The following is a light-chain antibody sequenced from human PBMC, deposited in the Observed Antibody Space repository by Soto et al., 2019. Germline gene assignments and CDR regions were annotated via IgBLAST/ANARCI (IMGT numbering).Light chain of an antibody. Sequence: AIQMTQSPSSLSASVGDRVAITCRASQGIRNNLGWYQQKPGKAPKLLIYAASSLQSGVPSRFSGSGSGTDFTLTISSLQPEDFATYFCLKDYNYPYTFGQGTKLEIK. CDR2: AAS. CDR3: LKDYNYPYT. V-gene: IGKV1-6*01. CDR1: QGIRNN. J-gene: IGKJ2*01.